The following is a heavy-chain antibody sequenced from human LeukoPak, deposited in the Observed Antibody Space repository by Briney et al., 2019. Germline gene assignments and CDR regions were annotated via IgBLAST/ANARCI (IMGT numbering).Heavy chain of an antibody. Sequence: SETLSLTCTVSGGSISSYYWGWIRQPPGKGLEWIGSIYYSGSTYYNPSLKSRVTISVDTSKNQFSLKLSSVTAADTAVYYCARQGLRLGELSSPYDAFDIWGQGTMVTVSS. CDR1: GGSISSYY. D-gene: IGHD3-16*02. CDR3: ARQGLRLGELSSPYDAFDI. CDR2: IYYSGST. J-gene: IGHJ3*02. V-gene: IGHV4-39*01.